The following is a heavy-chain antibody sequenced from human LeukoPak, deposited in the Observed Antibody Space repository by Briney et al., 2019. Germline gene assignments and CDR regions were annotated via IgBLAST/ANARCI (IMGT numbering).Heavy chain of an antibody. CDR2: INHSGST. CDR3: ARVSLSSSPAMYYFDY. V-gene: IGHV4-34*01. D-gene: IGHD6-6*01. J-gene: IGHJ4*02. Sequence: PSETLSLTCAVYGGSFSGYYWSWIRQPPGKGLEWIGEINHSGSTNYNPSLKSRVTISVDTSKNQFSLKLSSVTAADTAVYYCARVSLSSSPAMYYFDYWGQGTLVTVSS. CDR1: GGSFSGYY.